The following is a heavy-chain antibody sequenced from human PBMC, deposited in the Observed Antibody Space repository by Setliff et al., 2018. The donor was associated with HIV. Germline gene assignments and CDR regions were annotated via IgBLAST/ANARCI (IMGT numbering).Heavy chain of an antibody. CDR3: ARGPTVTARRERAFDI. D-gene: IGHD4-17*01. V-gene: IGHV4-59*01. CDR1: AFSMSSYY. J-gene: IGHJ3*02. Sequence: SETLSLTCSVSAFSMSSYYWSLIRQPPGKGLEWIGCVYYTGSTNYSPSLKSRVTISIDTSKNQFSLKLSSVTAADTAVYYCARGPTVTARRERAFDIWGQGTMVTVSS. CDR2: VYYTGST.